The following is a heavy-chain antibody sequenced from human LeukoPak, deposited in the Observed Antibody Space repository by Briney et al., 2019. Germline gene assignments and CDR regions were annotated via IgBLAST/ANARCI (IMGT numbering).Heavy chain of an antibody. J-gene: IGHJ5*02. CDR1: GGTFSSYA. CDR2: IIPIFGTA. CDR3: ARDWFMGSGSYYNGPWFDP. V-gene: IGHV1-69*05. Sequence: SVKVSCKASGGTFSSYAISWVRQAPGQGLEWMGGIIPIFGTANYAQKFQGRVTITTDESTSTAYMELSSLRAEDTAVYYCARDWFMGSGSYYNGPWFDPWGQGTLVTVSS. D-gene: IGHD3-10*01.